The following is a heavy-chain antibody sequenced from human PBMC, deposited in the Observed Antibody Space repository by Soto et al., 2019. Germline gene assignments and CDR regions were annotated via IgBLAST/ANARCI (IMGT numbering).Heavy chain of an antibody. CDR2: IYYSGST. V-gene: IGHV4-39*01. CDR3: PRRKRFGELFPVMDV. J-gene: IGHJ6*02. CDR1: GGSISSSSYY. D-gene: IGHD3-10*01. Sequence: QLQLQESGPGLVKPSETLSLTCTVSGGSISSSSYYWGWIRQPPGKGLEWIGCIYYSGSTYYNPSLKRRVTISVDTSKNQISLKVSSVTAADTAVYYCPRRKRFGELFPVMDVWGQGTTVTVSS.